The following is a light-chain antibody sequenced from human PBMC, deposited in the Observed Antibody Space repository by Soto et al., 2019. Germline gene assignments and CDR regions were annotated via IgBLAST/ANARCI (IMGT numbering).Light chain of an antibody. J-gene: IGKJ1*01. Sequence: LPLTHSPSTLSLSVGDRVTITCRASQSISSWLAWYQQKPGKAPKLLIYDASSLESGVPSRFSGSGSGTEFTLTISSLQPDDFATYYCQQYNSYSWTFGQGTKVDI. CDR3: QQYNSYSWT. V-gene: IGKV1-5*01. CDR2: DAS. CDR1: QSISSW.